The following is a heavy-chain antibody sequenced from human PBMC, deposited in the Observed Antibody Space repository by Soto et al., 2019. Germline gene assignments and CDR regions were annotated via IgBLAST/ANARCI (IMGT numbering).Heavy chain of an antibody. CDR1: GYTFTRYG. CDR3: ARVGVSHGFDP. D-gene: IGHD6-13*01. J-gene: IGHJ5*02. V-gene: IGHV1-18*01. CDR2: ISAYNGNT. Sequence: ASVKVSCKASGYTFTRYGISWVRQAPGQGLEWMGWISAYNGNTNYAQKFQGRVTMTTDTSTTTAYMELRSLRSDDTAVYYCARVGVSHGFDPWGQGTLVTVSS.